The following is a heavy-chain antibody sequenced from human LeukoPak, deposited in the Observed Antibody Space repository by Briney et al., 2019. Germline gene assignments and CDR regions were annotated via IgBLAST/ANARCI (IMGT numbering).Heavy chain of an antibody. V-gene: IGHV1-2*04. CDR2: INPNSGGT. Sequence: ASVKVSCKASGYTFTGYYMHWVRQAPGQGLEWMGWINPNSGGTSYAQKFQGWVTMTRDTSISTAYMELSRLRSDDTAVYYCARGIAVAGPGEHNIDYWGQGTLVTVSS. D-gene: IGHD6-19*01. CDR3: ARGIAVAGPGEHNIDY. J-gene: IGHJ4*02. CDR1: GYTFTGYY.